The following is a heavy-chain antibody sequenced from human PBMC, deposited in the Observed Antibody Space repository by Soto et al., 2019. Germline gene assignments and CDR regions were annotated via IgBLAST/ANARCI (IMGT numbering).Heavy chain of an antibody. Sequence: ESGGGVVQPGRSLRLSCAASVFTFSSYAMHWVRQAPGKGLEWVAVISYDGSNKYYADSVKGRFTISSDNSKNPLYLQMNSLRAEDTAVYYCARFDRAGITMVRGGVFDYWGQGTLVTVSS. CDR3: ARFDRAGITMVRGGVFDY. CDR1: VFTFSSYA. J-gene: IGHJ4*02. CDR2: ISYDGSNK. V-gene: IGHV3-30-3*01. D-gene: IGHD3-10*01.